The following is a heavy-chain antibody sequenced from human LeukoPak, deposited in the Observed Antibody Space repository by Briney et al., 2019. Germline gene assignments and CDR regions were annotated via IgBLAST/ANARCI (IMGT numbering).Heavy chain of an antibody. CDR1: GFTFSIYT. V-gene: IGHV3-64D*06. D-gene: IGHD3-16*01. CDR2: IGGSGNGYST. CDR3: VKDFGRVLGTPDY. J-gene: IGHJ4*02. Sequence: PGGSLRLSCSASGFTFSIYTMYWVRQAPGKGLEYISTIGGSGNGYSTYYADSVKGRFTISRDNSKSTLYLQMSSLRTEDTAVYYCVKDFGRVLGTPDYWGQGTLVIVSS.